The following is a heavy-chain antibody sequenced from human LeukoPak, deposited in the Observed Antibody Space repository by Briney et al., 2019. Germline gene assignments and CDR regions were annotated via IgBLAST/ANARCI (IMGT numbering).Heavy chain of an antibody. CDR3: ARGLGYCSSSRCSPGYYMDV. Sequence: GRSLRLSCAASGFTFSDYGMNWVRQAPGKGLEWVSRISSSGAYTDYTDSVKGRFTISRDNAKSSLYLQMNSLGAEDTAVYYCARGLGYCSSSRCSPGYYMDVWGKGTTVNVFS. V-gene: IGHV3-21*01. J-gene: IGHJ6*03. CDR1: GFTFSDYG. CDR2: ISSSGAYT. D-gene: IGHD2-2*01.